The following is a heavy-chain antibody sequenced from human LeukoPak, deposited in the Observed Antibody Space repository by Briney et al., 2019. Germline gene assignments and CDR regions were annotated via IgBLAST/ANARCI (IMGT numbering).Heavy chain of an antibody. CDR3: ARRPTPYYYYGMDV. CDR2: INHSGST. Sequence: SETLSLTCAVYGGSFSGYYWSWIRQPPGKGLEWIGEINHSGSTNYNPSLKSRVTISVHTSKNQFSLKLSSVTAADTAVYYCARRPTPYYYYGMDVWGQGTTVTVSS. CDR1: GGSFSGYY. V-gene: IGHV4-34*01. J-gene: IGHJ6*02.